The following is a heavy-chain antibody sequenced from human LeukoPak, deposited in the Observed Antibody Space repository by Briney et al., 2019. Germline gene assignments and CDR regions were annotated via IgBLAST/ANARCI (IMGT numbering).Heavy chain of an antibody. CDR2: ISSNGDNT. CDR1: GFTFSTYV. V-gene: IGHV3-64D*06. J-gene: IGHJ4*02. CDR3: VRGTGY. Sequence: GGSLRLSCSVSGFTFSTYVMHWVRQSPGKGLEYFSAISSNGDNTYYADSVKGRFTISRDNSKNTLYLQMSSLRADDTAVYYCVRGTGYWGQGTLVTVSS.